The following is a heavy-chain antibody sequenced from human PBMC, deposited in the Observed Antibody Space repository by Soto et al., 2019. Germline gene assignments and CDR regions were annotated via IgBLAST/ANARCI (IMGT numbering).Heavy chain of an antibody. J-gene: IGHJ4*02. CDR1: GFTFSSYA. Sequence: QVQLVESGGGVVQPGRSLRLSCAASGFTFSSYAMHWVRQAPGKGLEWVAVISYDGSNKYYADSVKGRFTISRDNSNNTLYLQMNSLRAEDTAVYYCAREWPGSGSFDYWGQGTLVTVSS. CDR3: AREWPGSGSFDY. V-gene: IGHV3-30-3*01. D-gene: IGHD2-15*01. CDR2: ISYDGSNK.